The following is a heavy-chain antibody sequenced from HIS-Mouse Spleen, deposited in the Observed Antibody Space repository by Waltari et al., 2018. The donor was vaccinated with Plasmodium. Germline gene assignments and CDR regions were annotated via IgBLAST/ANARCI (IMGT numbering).Heavy chain of an antibody. Sequence: EVQLVESGGGLVQHGGSLRPRWAASGFTLSSYWMSWARQAPGKGLEWVANIKQDGSEKYYVDSVKGRFTISRDNAKNSLYLQMNSLRAEDTAVYYWASSWYWYFDLWGRGTLVTVSS. V-gene: IGHV3-7*01. CDR3: ASSWYWYFDL. D-gene: IGHD6-13*01. CDR1: GFTLSSYW. CDR2: IKQDGSEK. J-gene: IGHJ2*01.